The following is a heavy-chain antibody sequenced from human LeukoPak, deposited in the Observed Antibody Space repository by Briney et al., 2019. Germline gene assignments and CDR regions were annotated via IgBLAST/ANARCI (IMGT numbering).Heavy chain of an antibody. Sequence: PSETLSLTCTVSGGSISSGSYYWSWIRQPAGKGLEWIGSIYYSGSTYYNPSLKSRVTISVDTSKNQFSLKLSSVTAADTAVYYCATEEMATIHTFDYWGQGTLVTVSS. CDR3: ATEEMATIHTFDY. CDR2: IYYSGST. V-gene: IGHV4-39*07. CDR1: GGSISSGSYY. J-gene: IGHJ4*02. D-gene: IGHD5-24*01.